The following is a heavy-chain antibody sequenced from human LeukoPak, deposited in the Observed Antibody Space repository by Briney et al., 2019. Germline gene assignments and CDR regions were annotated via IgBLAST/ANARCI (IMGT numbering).Heavy chain of an antibody. CDR1: GGSFSGYY. CDR2: INHSGST. CDR3: ASTGEGGAGSDYYYYYMDV. V-gene: IGHV4-34*01. J-gene: IGHJ6*03. D-gene: IGHD6-19*01. Sequence: SSETLSLTCAVYGGSFSGYYWSWIRQPPGKGLEWIGEINHSGSTNYNPSLKSRVTISVDTSKNQFSLKLSSVTAAGTAVYYCASTGEGGAGSDYYYYYMDVWGKGTTVTVSS.